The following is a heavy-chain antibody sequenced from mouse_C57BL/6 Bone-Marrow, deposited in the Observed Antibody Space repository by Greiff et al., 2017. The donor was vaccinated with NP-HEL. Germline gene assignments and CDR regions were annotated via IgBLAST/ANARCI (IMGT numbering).Heavy chain of an antibody. CDR1: GFTFNTYA. CDR3: VRGPNYYGSSYDAMDY. CDR2: IRSKSSNYAT. D-gene: IGHD1-1*01. V-gene: IGHV10-3*01. J-gene: IGHJ4*01. Sequence: EVQLVESGGGLVQPKGSLKLSCAASGFTFNTYAMHWVRQAPGKGLEWVARIRSKSSNYATYYADSVKDRFTISRDDSQSMLYLQMNNLKTEDTAMYYCVRGPNYYGSSYDAMDYWGQGTSVTVSS.